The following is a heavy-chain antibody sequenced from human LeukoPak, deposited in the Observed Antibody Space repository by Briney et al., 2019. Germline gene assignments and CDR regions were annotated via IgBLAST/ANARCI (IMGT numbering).Heavy chain of an antibody. CDR1: GFTFSSYG. Sequence: PGGSLRLSCAASGFTFSSYGMHWVRQAPGKGLEWVAFIRYDGSNKYYADSVKGRFTISRDNSKNTLYLQMNSLRAEDTAVYYCARGGRKNYYDSKAYAFDIWGQGTMVTVSS. D-gene: IGHD3-22*01. CDR2: IRYDGSNK. CDR3: ARGGRKNYYDSKAYAFDI. V-gene: IGHV3-30*02. J-gene: IGHJ3*02.